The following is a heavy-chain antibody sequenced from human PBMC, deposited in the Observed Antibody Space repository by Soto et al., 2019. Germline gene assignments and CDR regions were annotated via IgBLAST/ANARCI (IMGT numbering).Heavy chain of an antibody. J-gene: IGHJ4*02. CDR3: TTKAQ. CDR1: GFTFGDYA. V-gene: IGHV3-49*03. CDR2: IKSKTDGGTT. Sequence: PGGSLGLSCTASGFTFGDYAMGWFRQAPGKGLEWVGFIKSKTDGGTTDYAAPVKGRFTISRDDSKNTLYLQMNSLKTEDTAVYYCTTKAQWGQGTLVTVSS.